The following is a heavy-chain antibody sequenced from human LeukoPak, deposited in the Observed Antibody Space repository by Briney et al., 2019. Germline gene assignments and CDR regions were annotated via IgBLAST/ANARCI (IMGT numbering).Heavy chain of an antibody. D-gene: IGHD1-26*01. J-gene: IGHJ3*02. Sequence: GASVKVSCKASGYTFTSYYMHWVRQAPGQGLEWMGIINPSGGSTSYAQKFQGRVTMTRDMSTSTVYMELSSLRSEDTAVYYCARVNIVGASGRWGAFDTWGQGTMVTVSS. V-gene: IGHV1-46*01. CDR1: GYTFTSYY. CDR2: INPSGGST. CDR3: ARVNIVGASGRWGAFDT.